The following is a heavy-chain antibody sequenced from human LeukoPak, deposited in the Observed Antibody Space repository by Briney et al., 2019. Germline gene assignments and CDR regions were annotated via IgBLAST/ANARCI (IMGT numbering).Heavy chain of an antibody. Sequence: SETLSLTCTVSGGSISSYYWSWIRQPPGKGLEWIGYIYYSGSTNYNPSLKSRVTISVDTSKNQFSLKLSSVTAADTAVYYCARERPYDSSGYPYYFDYWGQGTLVTVSS. CDR1: GGSISSYY. J-gene: IGHJ4*02. CDR2: IYYSGST. D-gene: IGHD3-22*01. CDR3: ARERPYDSSGYPYYFDY. V-gene: IGHV4-59*01.